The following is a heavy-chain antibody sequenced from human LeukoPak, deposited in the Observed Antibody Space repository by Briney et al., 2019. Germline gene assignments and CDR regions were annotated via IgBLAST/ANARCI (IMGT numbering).Heavy chain of an antibody. Sequence: GTSLRLSCAASGFTFSSNDMHWVRQSPEKGLMWVSRINSDGSNIAYADSVKGRFTISRDNAKNTLYLQMNSLRAEDTAVYYCARDLELVYYNSTAYDYWGHGTLVTVSS. V-gene: IGHV3-74*01. CDR2: INSDGSNI. CDR1: GFTFSSND. D-gene: IGHD3-22*01. CDR3: ARDLELVYYNSTAYDY. J-gene: IGHJ4*01.